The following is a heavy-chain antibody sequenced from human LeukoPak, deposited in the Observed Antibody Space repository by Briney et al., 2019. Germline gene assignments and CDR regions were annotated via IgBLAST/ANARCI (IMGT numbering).Heavy chain of an antibody. D-gene: IGHD3-10*01. CDR1: GGSISSGGYY. Sequence: SETLSLTCTVSGGSISSGGYYWSWIRQPPGKGLEWIGYIYHSGSTYYNPSLKSRVTISVDRSKNQFSLKLSSVTAADTAVYYCARGSGSGSSFHYYYYYYMDVWGKGTTVTVSS. V-gene: IGHV4-30-2*01. CDR2: IYHSGST. J-gene: IGHJ6*03. CDR3: ARGSGSGSSFHYYYYYYMDV.